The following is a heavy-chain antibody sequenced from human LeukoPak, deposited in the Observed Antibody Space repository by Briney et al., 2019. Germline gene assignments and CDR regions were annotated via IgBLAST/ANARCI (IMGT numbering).Heavy chain of an antibody. V-gene: IGHV1-2*02. Sequence: ASVKVSCKASGYTFTSYDINWVRQATGQGLEWMGWINPNSGGTNYAQKFQGRVTMTRDTSISTAYMELSRLRSDDTAVYYCARGSVLTYCSSTSCYNPRFDIWGQGTMVTVSS. CDR2: INPNSGGT. J-gene: IGHJ3*02. D-gene: IGHD2-2*02. CDR3: ARGSVLTYCSSTSCYNPRFDI. CDR1: GYTFTSYD.